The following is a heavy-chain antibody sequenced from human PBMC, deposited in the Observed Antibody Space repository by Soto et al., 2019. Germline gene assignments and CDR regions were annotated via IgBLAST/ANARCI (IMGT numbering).Heavy chain of an antibody. V-gene: IGHV3-30-3*01. D-gene: IGHD3-3*01. Sequence: GGSLRLSCAASGFTFSSYAMHWVRQAPGKGLEWVAVISYDGSNKYYADSVKGRFTISRDNSKNTLYLQMNSLRAEDTAVYYCARDKLTGITIFGVGPSWSVDYWGQGTLVTVS. CDR2: ISYDGSNK. CDR3: ARDKLTGITIFGVGPSWSVDY. J-gene: IGHJ4*02. CDR1: GFTFSSYA.